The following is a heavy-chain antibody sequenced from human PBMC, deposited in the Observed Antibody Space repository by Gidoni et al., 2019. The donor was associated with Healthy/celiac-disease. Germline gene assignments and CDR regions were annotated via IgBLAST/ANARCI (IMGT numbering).Heavy chain of an antibody. CDR1: GGSLPRSNR. D-gene: IGHD3-16*02. J-gene: IGHJ4*02. V-gene: IGHV4-4*02. CDR3: ARDSAGITFGGVIVRMYYFDY. CDR2: IYHSGST. Sequence: VPLPESGPGLGEPSGDLSLPSAVPGGSLPRSNRVRWVRQPPGKGVEWIGEIYHSGSTNYNPSLKSRVTISVDKSKNQFSLKLSSVTAADTAVYYCARDSAGITFGGVIVRMYYFDYWGQGTLVTVSS.